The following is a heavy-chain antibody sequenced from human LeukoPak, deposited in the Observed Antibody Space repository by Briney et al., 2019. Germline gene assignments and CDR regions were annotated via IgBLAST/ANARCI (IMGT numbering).Heavy chain of an antibody. CDR3: ARHLYHGDYQFDY. J-gene: IGHJ4*02. V-gene: IGHV4-39*01. Sequence: PSETLSLTCTVSGGSISSSSYYWGWIRQPPGKGLEWIGSIYYSGSTYYNPSLKSRVTISVDTSKNQFSLKLSSVTAADTAVYYCARHLYHGDYQFDYWGQGTLVTVSS. CDR2: IYYSGST. CDR1: GGSISSSSYY. D-gene: IGHD4-17*01.